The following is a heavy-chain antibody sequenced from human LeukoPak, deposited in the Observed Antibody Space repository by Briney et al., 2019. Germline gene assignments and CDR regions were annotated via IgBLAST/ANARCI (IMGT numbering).Heavy chain of an antibody. V-gene: IGHV3-53*04. CDR1: GFPVRTNY. Sequence: GGSLRLPCAASGFPVRTNYMNWVRQAPGKGLEWVAVISSGGTTHYADSVKGRFTISRHDSKNTVNVQMNSLREDDTAVYYCARGRGYGGHDYIDYWGQGTLVTVSS. CDR3: ARGRGYGGHDYIDY. J-gene: IGHJ4*02. D-gene: IGHD5-12*01. CDR2: ISSGGTT.